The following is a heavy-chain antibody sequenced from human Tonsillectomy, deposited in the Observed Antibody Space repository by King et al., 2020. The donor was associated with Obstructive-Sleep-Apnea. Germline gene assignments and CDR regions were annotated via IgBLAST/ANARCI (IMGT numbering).Heavy chain of an antibody. D-gene: IGHD2-2*01. CDR2: IYPGDSDT. CDR1: GYSFTSYW. Sequence: DVQLVESGAEVKKPGESLKISCKGSGYSFTSYWIGWVRQMPGKGLEWMGIIYPGDSDTRYSPSFQGQVTISADKSISTAYLQWSGLKASDTAMYYCARQEGYCSSTSCYVYFDYWGQGTLVTVSS. V-gene: IGHV5-51*01. CDR3: ARQEGYCSSTSCYVYFDY. J-gene: IGHJ4*02.